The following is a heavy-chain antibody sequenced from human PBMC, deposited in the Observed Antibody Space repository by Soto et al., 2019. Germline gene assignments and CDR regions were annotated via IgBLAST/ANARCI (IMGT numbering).Heavy chain of an antibody. Sequence: GTSVEVSCEASGDGFTSCYRRWVRQAPGQGLEWMGIINPSGGSTSYAQKFQGRVTMTRDTSTSTVYMELSSLRSEDTAVYYCARYNRWPPGWNYVGSLHYYYGMDVWGQGTTVTVSS. V-gene: IGHV1-46*01. CDR2: INPSGGST. D-gene: IGHD1-7*01. CDR1: GDGFTSCY. J-gene: IGHJ6*02. CDR3: ARYNRWPPGWNYVGSLHYYYGMDV.